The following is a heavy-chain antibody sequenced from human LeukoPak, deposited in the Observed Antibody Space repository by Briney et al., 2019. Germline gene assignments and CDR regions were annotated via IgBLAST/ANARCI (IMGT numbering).Heavy chain of an antibody. CDR3: ARGTDRSKAGDL. CDR1: GGSCDDYY. Sequence: SETLPLTCAVHGGSCDDYYCSWIRQPPGKGLEWIGEIHPHGIFYYNSSLTSRVTISIDTSKSQFSLRLTSVTAADTALYYCARGTDRSKAGDLWGQGSLVIVSS. V-gene: IGHV4-34*01. J-gene: IGHJ5*02. CDR2: IHPHGIF.